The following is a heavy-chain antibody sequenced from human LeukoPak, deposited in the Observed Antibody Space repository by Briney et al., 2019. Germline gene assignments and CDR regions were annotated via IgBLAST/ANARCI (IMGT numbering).Heavy chain of an antibody. CDR2: IWYDGSNK. Sequence: PGRSLRLSCAASGFTFSSYGMHWVRQAPGKGLEWVAVIWYDGSNKYYADSVKGRFTISRDNSKNTLYLQMNSLRAEDTAVYYCATLGDYGDYSFDYWGQGTLVTVSS. D-gene: IGHD4-17*01. CDR1: GFTFSSYG. J-gene: IGHJ4*02. V-gene: IGHV3-33*01. CDR3: ATLGDYGDYSFDY.